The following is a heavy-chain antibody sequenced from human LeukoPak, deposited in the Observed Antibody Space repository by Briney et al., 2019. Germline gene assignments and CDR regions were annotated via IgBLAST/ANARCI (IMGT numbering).Heavy chain of an antibody. CDR3: AREYSSGWYGGYFDY. CDR1: GFTYSSYT. J-gene: IGHJ4*02. V-gene: IGHV3-30-3*01. Sequence: GRSLRLSCAASGFTYSSYTMHWVRQAPGKGLEGVAVISYDGSNKYYADSVKGRFTISRDNSKNTLYLQMDSLRAEDTAVYYCAREYSSGWYGGYFDYWGQGTLVTVSS. D-gene: IGHD6-19*01. CDR2: ISYDGSNK.